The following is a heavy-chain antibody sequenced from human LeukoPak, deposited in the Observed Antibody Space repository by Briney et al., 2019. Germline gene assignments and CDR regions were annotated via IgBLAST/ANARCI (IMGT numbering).Heavy chain of an antibody. V-gene: IGHV1-69*05. CDR3: ARSGSYSPADFDY. J-gene: IGHJ4*02. D-gene: IGHD1-26*01. CDR2: IIPIFGTA. CDR1: GGTFSSYA. Sequence: SVKVSCKASGGTFSSYAISWVRQAPGQGLEWMGRIIPIFGTANYAQKFQGRVTITTDESTSTAYMELSSLRSEDTAVYCCARSGSYSPADFDYWGQGTLVTVSS.